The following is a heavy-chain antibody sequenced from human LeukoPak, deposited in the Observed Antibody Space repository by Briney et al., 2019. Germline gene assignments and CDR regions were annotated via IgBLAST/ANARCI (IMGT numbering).Heavy chain of an antibody. Sequence: SVKVSCKASGGTFSSYAISWVRQAPGQGLEWMGGIIPIFGTANYAQKFQGRVTITADESTSTAYMELGSLRSEDTAVYYCARVMITFGGVSQNWFDPWGQGTLVTVSS. CDR1: GGTFSSYA. J-gene: IGHJ5*02. CDR3: ARVMITFGGVSQNWFDP. CDR2: IIPIFGTA. V-gene: IGHV1-69*01. D-gene: IGHD3-16*01.